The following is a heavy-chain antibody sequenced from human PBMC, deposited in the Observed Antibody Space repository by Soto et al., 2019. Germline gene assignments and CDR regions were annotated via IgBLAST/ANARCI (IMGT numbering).Heavy chain of an antibody. D-gene: IGHD6-25*01. CDR1: GGSISSVGHY. Sequence: SETLSLTCSVSGGSISSVGHYWTWIRQQPGKCLEWIGYIYYSGSTDYNPSLKSRVTISVDRSKNQFSLNLSSVTAADTAIYYCAREISGYDSSPRYGLVVWGQGTTVTVS. CDR3: AREISGYDSSPRYGLVV. CDR2: IYYSGST. J-gene: IGHJ6*02. V-gene: IGHV4-31*03.